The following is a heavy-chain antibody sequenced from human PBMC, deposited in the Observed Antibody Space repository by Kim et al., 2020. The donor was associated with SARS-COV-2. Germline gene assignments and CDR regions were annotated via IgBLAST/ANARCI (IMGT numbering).Heavy chain of an antibody. J-gene: IGHJ3*01. D-gene: IGHD1-26*01. Sequence: KSAQQLQGRVTMTTATSTSTAYMELSSLTSDDTAIYYCARRAGATDAFDFWGQGTMVTVSS. CDR3: ARRAGATDAFDF. V-gene: IGHV1-18*01.